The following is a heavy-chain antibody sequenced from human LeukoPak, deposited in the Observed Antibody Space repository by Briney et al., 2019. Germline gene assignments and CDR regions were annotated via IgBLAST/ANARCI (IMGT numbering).Heavy chain of an antibody. CDR2: INPSRGST. CDR3: ARDVSARGAGVVASGLLPLMNYFGFYMDV. CDR1: GYILSMFW. Sequence: ASVKVSCKTSGYILSMFWMHWVRQAPGQGLEWMGIINPSRGSTTFAPKFQGRVSMTGDMTTNTVYMEMSGVTSEDTGIYFCARDVSARGAGVVASGLLPLMNYFGFYMDVWGKGTSVTVSS. J-gene: IGHJ6*03. V-gene: IGHV1-46*01. D-gene: IGHD6-13*01.